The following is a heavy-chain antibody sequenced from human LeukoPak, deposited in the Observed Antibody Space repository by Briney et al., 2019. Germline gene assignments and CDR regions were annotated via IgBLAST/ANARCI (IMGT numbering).Heavy chain of an antibody. V-gene: IGHV4-31*03. Sequence: PSETLSLTCTVSGGSISSGGYYWSWNRQHPGKGLEWNGYIYYSGSTYYNPSLKSRVTISVDTSKNQFSLKLSSVTAADTAVYYCAIVNKRVCYLGMDVWGQGTTVTVSS. CDR3: AIVNKRVCYLGMDV. D-gene: IGHD2-15*01. CDR1: GGSISSGGYY. CDR2: IYYSGST. J-gene: IGHJ6*02.